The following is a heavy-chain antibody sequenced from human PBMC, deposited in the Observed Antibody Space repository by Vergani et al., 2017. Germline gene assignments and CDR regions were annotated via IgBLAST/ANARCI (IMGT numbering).Heavy chain of an antibody. J-gene: IGHJ3*02. CDR3: ARVVAAAGPRNDAFDI. Sequence: QVQLVQSGAEVKKPGASVKVSCKASGYTFTGYYMHWVRQAPGQGLEWMGWINPNSGGTNYEQKFQGRVTMTRDTSISTAYMVLSRLRSDDTAVYYCARVVAAAGPRNDAFDIWGQGTMVTVSS. CDR2: INPNSGGT. CDR1: GYTFTGYY. D-gene: IGHD6-13*01. V-gene: IGHV1-2*02.